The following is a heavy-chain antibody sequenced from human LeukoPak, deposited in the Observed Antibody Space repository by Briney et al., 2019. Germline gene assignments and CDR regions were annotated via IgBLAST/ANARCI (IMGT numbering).Heavy chain of an antibody. Sequence: GGSLRLSCAASGFTFSTYALSWVRQAPGQRLEWVSAISGRGASTYYADSVKGRFTISRDNSKNTLYLQMNRLRAEDTAVYYCAKDGPDGSGYQFDYWGQGTLVTVSS. J-gene: IGHJ4*02. CDR3: AKDGPDGSGYQFDY. D-gene: IGHD3-22*01. CDR2: ISGRGAST. V-gene: IGHV3-23*01. CDR1: GFTFSTYA.